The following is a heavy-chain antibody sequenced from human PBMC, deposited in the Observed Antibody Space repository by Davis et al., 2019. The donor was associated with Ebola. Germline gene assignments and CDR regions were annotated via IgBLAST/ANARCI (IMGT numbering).Heavy chain of an antibody. CDR2: IFYSGST. J-gene: IGHJ4*02. Sequence: MPSETLSLTCTVSGGSITISGYYWVWIRQPPGKGLEWIGNIFYSGSTYYDPSLKSRVIISLDTSKNQFSLKLSSVTAADTAVYYCASLLEVVDYWGQGTLVTVSS. CDR1: GGSITISGYY. CDR3: ASLLEVVDY. V-gene: IGHV4-39*01. D-gene: IGHD3-3*01.